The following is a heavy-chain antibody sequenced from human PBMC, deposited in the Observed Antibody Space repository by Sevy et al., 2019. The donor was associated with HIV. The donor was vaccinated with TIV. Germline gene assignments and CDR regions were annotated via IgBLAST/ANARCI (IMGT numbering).Heavy chain of an antibody. J-gene: IGHJ4*02. D-gene: IGHD2-8*01. Sequence: GGSLRLSCAASGFAFYDYSMSWIRQAPGKGLEWVATLSLGGGKINYADSVKGRFTISRDNSKNSFYLQMDNLRVEDTALYYCAREGCTRPHDYWGQGTRVTVSS. CDR2: LSLGGGKI. CDR1: GFAFYDYS. CDR3: AREGCTRPHDY. V-gene: IGHV3-23*01.